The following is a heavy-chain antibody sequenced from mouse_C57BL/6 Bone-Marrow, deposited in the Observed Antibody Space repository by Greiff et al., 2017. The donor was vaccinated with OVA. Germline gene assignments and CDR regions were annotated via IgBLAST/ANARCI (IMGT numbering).Heavy chain of an antibody. CDR2: IWSGGST. CDR1: GFSLTSYG. D-gene: IGHD1-1*01. CDR3: ARHYYGSSYPWYFDV. V-gene: IGHV2-2*01. J-gene: IGHJ1*03. Sequence: VQLQQSGPGLVQPSQSLSITCTVSGFSLTSYGVHWVRQSPGKGLEWLGVIWSGGSTDYNAAFISRLSISKDNSKSQVFFKMNSLQADDTAIYYCARHYYGSSYPWYFDVWGTGTTVTVSS.